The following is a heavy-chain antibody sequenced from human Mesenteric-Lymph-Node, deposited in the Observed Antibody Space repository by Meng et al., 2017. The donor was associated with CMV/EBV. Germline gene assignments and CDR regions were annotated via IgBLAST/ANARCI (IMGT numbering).Heavy chain of an antibody. J-gene: IGHJ5*02. CDR2: ISAPGVST. V-gene: IGHV3-23*01. CDR1: GFTFSSYA. D-gene: IGHD2-2*01. Sequence: GGSLRLSCAASGFTFSSYAMSWVRQAPGKGLEWVSGISAPGVSTYYADSVKGRFTISRDNSKNTLCLQMNSLRVEDTAVYYCAKAQRRSRDLIDHWGQGTLVTVSS. CDR3: AKAQRRSRDLIDH.